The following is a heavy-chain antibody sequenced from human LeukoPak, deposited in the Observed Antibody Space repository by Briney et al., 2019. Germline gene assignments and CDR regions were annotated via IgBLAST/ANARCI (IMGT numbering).Heavy chain of an antibody. CDR2: INHSGST. Sequence: PSETLSLTCAVYGGSFSGYYWSWIRQPPGKGLEWIGEINHSGSTNYNPSLRSRVTISVDTSKNQFSLKLSSVTAADTAVYYCARFKKNDFWSGYYVGYFDYWGQGTLVTVSS. CDR3: ARFKKNDFWSGYYVGYFDY. V-gene: IGHV4-34*01. J-gene: IGHJ4*02. CDR1: GGSFSGYY. D-gene: IGHD3-3*01.